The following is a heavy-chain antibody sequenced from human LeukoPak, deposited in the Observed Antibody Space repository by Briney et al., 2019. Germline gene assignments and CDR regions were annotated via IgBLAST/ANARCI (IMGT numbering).Heavy chain of an antibody. J-gene: IGHJ3*02. D-gene: IGHD6-19*01. CDR3: AREIVAGLGVSFDI. V-gene: IGHV4-61*02. Sequence: SSETLSLTCTVSGDSLNSGAYYWSWLRQPAGKEPEWIGRIYPLETTNYNPSLKSRVAISVDTSKNQFSLKLSSVTAADTAVYYCAREIVAGLGVSFDIWGQGTMVTVSS. CDR2: IYPLETT. CDR1: GDSLNSGAYY.